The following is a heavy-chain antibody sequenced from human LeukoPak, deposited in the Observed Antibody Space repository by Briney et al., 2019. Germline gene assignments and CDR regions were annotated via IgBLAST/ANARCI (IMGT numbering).Heavy chain of an antibody. CDR3: ARGFGVVSRYYYYMDV. CDR1: GGSISSSSYY. CDR2: IYYSGST. D-gene: IGHD3-3*01. Sequence: PSETLSLTCTVSGGSISSSSYYWGWIRQPPGKGLEWIGSIYYSGSTYYNPALKRRVTISVDTSKNQFSLKLSSVTAADTAVYYCARGFGVVSRYYYYMDVWGKGTTVTVSS. V-gene: IGHV4-39*01. J-gene: IGHJ6*03.